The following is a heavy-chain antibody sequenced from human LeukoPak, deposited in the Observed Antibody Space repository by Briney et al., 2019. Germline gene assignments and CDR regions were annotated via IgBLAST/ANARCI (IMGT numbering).Heavy chain of an antibody. CDR2: IYYSGST. J-gene: IGHJ5*02. D-gene: IGHD6-13*01. Sequence: ASETLSLTCTVSGDSITSYYWNWIRQPPGKGLEWIGYIYYSGSTNYNPSLKSRVTISVDTSKNQFSLKLSSVTAADTAVYYCAREIAAAGVMFDPWGQGTLVTVSS. V-gene: IGHV4-59*01. CDR3: AREIAAAGVMFDP. CDR1: GDSITSYY.